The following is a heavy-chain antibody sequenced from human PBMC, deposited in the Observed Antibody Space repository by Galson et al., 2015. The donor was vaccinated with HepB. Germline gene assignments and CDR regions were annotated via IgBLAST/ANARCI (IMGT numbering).Heavy chain of an antibody. CDR1: GYTFSSYD. D-gene: IGHD3-10*01. Sequence: SVKVSCKASGYTFSSYDINWVRQANGQGLEWTGWMNPNNDNTGYVQKFQGRVTMTRNTAKSTAYMELSSLRSEDTAVYYCARAVSGFHSGSGVGYYYMDVWGKGTTVTVSS. V-gene: IGHV1-8*01. CDR2: MNPNNDNT. J-gene: IGHJ6*03. CDR3: ARAVSGFHSGSGVGYYYMDV.